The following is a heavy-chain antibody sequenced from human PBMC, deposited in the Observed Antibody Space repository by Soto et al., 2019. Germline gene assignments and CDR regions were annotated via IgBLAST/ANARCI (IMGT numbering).Heavy chain of an antibody. Sequence: QVQLEQSGAEVKKPGSSVKVSCKASGGTFRTAAVSWVRQAPGQGLEWMGGIMPVFRTPDYAQKFHGRVTITADESPSTAYMELSGLRSDDTAVYYCARDNARPQLGGNYYYILDVWGQGTTITVSS. D-gene: IGHD2-2*01. CDR1: GGTFRTAA. V-gene: IGHV1-69*12. CDR2: IMPVFRTP. J-gene: IGHJ6*02. CDR3: ARDNARPQLGGNYYYILDV.